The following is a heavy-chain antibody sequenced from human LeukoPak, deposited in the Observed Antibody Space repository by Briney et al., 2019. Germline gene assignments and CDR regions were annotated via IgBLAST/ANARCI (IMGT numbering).Heavy chain of an antibody. CDR2: INSDGSST. CDR3: ATTTSPSGYSSQNWFDP. Sequence: GGSLRLSCAASGFTFSSYWMHWVRQAPGKGLVWVSRINSDGSSTSYADSVKGRFTISRDNAKNTLYLQMNSLRAEDTAVYYCATTTSPSGYSSQNWFDPWGQGTLVTVSS. V-gene: IGHV3-74*01. CDR1: GFTFSSYW. J-gene: IGHJ5*02. D-gene: IGHD6-13*01.